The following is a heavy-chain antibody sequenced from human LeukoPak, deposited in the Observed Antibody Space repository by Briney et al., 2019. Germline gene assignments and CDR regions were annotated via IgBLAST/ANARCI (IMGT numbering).Heavy chain of an antibody. CDR3: ARGRMSYYFDY. CDR2: INPNSGGT. D-gene: IGHD2-8*01. CDR1: GYTFTGYY. Sequence: ASMKVSCKASGYTFTGYYMHWVRQAPGQGLVWMVWINPNSGGTNYAQKFQGRVTITRDTSNNTAYMELSRLRSDDTAVYYWARGRMSYYFDYWGQGTLVTVSS. J-gene: IGHJ4*02. V-gene: IGHV1-2*02.